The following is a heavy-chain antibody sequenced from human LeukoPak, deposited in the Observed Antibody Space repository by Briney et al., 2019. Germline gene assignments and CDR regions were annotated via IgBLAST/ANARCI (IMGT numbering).Heavy chain of an antibody. J-gene: IGHJ5*02. D-gene: IGHD2-21*02. CDR2: IRYDGSNK. CDR1: GFTFSRNA. CDR3: AKDLSPHIVVVTALNWFDP. Sequence: GGSLRLSCAASGFTFSRNAMSWVRQAPGKGLEWVTFIRYDGSNKYYADSVKGRFTISRDNSKNTLYLQMNSLRAEDTAVYYCAKDLSPHIVVVTALNWFDPWGQGTLVTVSS. V-gene: IGHV3-30*02.